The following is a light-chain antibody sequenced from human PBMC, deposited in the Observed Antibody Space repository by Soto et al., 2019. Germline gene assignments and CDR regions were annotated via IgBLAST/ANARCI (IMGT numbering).Light chain of an antibody. CDR3: QQYNTYSS. Sequence: DIKMTQSPSTLSASVGDRVTITCRAGQSMSGWLAWYQQKPGKAPKLLIYDASNLESGVPSRFGGSGSGTEFTLTISRLQPDDFATYYCQQYNTYSSFGQGTKVDI. CDR1: QSMSGW. J-gene: IGKJ2*03. CDR2: DAS. V-gene: IGKV1-5*01.